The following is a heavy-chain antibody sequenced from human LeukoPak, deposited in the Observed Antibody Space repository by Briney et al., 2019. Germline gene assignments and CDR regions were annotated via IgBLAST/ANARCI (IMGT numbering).Heavy chain of an antibody. J-gene: IGHJ4*02. CDR2: IYYSGST. Sequence: SETLSLTCTVSGGSISSSYYYWGWIRQPPGKGLEWIGSIYYSGSTYYNPSLKSRVTISVDMSKNQFSLKLTSVTAADTAVYYCATKGPRRGYFDYWGQGTLVAVSS. V-gene: IGHV4-39*07. CDR1: GGSISSSYYY. CDR3: ATKGPRRGYFDY.